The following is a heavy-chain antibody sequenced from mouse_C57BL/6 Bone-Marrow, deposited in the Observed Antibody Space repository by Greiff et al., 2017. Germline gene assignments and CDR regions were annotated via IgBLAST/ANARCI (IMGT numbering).Heavy chain of an antibody. CDR2: IDPSDSYT. D-gene: IGHD2-5*01. J-gene: IGHJ2*01. CDR3: ARRSTIVTTPFYYFDY. V-gene: IGHV1-59*01. CDR1: GYTFTSYW. Sequence: QVQLQQPGAELVRPGTSVKLSCKASGYTFTSYWMHWVKQRTGQGLEWIGVIDPSDSYTNYNQKFKGKATLTVDTSSSTSYMQLSSLTSEDSAVYYCARRSTIVTTPFYYFDYWGQGTTLTVSS.